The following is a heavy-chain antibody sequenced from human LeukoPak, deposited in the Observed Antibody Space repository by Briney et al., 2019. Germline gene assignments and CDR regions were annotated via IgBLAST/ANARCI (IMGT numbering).Heavy chain of an antibody. CDR3: AGSLSSSSPLMDV. D-gene: IGHD6-6*01. Sequence: SVKVSCKASGGTFSSYAISWVRQAPGQGLEWMGGIIPIFGTANYAQKFQGRVTITTDESTSTAYIELSSLRSEDTAVYYCAGSLSSSSPLMDVWGKGTTVTVSS. V-gene: IGHV1-69*05. CDR1: GGTFSSYA. CDR2: IIPIFGTA. J-gene: IGHJ6*03.